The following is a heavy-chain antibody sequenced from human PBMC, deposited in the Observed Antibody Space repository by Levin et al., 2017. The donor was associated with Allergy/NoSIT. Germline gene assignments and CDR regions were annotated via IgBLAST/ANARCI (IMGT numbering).Heavy chain of an antibody. CDR3: AREIAARRSYYYGMDV. Sequence: SVKVSCKASGGTFSSYAISWVRQAPGQGLEWMGGIIPIFGTANYAQKFQGRVTITADESTSTAYMELSSLRSEDTAVYYCAREIAARRSYYYGMDVWGQGTTVTVSS. D-gene: IGHD6-6*01. J-gene: IGHJ6*02. CDR1: GGTFSSYA. V-gene: IGHV1-69*13. CDR2: IIPIFGTA.